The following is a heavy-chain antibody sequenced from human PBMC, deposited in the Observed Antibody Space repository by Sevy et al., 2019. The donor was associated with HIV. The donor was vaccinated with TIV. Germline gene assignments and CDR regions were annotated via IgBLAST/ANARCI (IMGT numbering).Heavy chain of an antibody. CDR2: IIPIFGTL. J-gene: IGHJ3*02. CDR3: AREGGVATTGDHDASDI. Sequence: ASVKVSCKVSGDTFSIYGLSWVRQAPGQGLEWMGGIIPIFGTLNYAQKFQGRVTITADESASTAYMELSSLRSEDTALYYCAREGGVATTGDHDASDIWGHGTLVTVSS. D-gene: IGHD7-27*01. CDR1: GDTFSIYG. V-gene: IGHV1-69*13.